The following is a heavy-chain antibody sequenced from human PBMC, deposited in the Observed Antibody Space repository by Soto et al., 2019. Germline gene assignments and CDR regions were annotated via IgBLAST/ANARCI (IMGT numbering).Heavy chain of an antibody. CDR3: ARGFTGYSSSWYAYYFDY. Sequence: EVQLVESGGGLVQPGGSLRLSCAAYGFTFSSYWMSWVRQAPGKGLEWVANIKQDGSKKYYVDSVKGRFTISRDNAKNTLYLQMNSLRAEDTAVYYCARGFTGYSSSWYAYYFDYWGQGTLVTVSS. CDR1: GFTFSSYW. J-gene: IGHJ4*02. V-gene: IGHV3-7*01. D-gene: IGHD6-13*01. CDR2: IKQDGSKK.